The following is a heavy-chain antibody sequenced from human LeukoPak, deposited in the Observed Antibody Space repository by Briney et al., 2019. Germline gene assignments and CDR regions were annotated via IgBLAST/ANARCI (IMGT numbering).Heavy chain of an antibody. J-gene: IGHJ3*02. CDR2: IYHSGRT. CDR3: VRHVARAFDI. V-gene: IGHV4-38-2*02. CDR1: GYSISSGYY. Sequence: NASETLSLTCTVSGYSISSGYYWGWIRQPPGKGLEWIGSIYHSGRTFYNPSLKSRVTISVDTSKNQFSLKLSSVTAADTAVYSCVRHVARAFDIWGQGTKVTVSS.